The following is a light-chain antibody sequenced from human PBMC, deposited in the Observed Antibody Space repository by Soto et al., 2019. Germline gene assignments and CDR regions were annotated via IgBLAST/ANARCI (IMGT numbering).Light chain of an antibody. J-gene: IGKJ4*01. Sequence: DIVMTQSPGSLAVSLGERATINCKSSQSVLYSSNNKNYLAWYQQKPGQPPKLLIYWASTRESGVPDRFSGSGSGTDFTLTISSLQAEDVAVYYCQQYYSTPFTFGGGTKVEIK. CDR2: WAS. V-gene: IGKV4-1*01. CDR1: QSVLYSSNNKNY. CDR3: QQYYSTPFT.